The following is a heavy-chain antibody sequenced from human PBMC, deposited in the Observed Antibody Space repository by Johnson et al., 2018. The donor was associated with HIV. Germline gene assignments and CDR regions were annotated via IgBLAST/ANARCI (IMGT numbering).Heavy chain of an antibody. CDR3: AKHNGNSLYWYAFDI. D-gene: IGHD5/OR15-5a*01. V-gene: IGHV3-33*06. J-gene: IGHJ3*02. Sequence: VQLVESGGGVVQTGRSLRLSCASSGFSFSTYGMHWVRQATGKGLEWVAIIWADGSNTYCADSVKGRFTISRDNSKNTLYLQMDSLRAEDTAVYYCAKHNGNSLYWYAFDIWGQGTMVTVSS. CDR1: GFSFSTYG. CDR2: IWADGSNT.